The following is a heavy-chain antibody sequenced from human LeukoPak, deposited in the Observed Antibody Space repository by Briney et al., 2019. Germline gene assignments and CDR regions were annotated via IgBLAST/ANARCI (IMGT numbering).Heavy chain of an antibody. CDR1: GASINDYY. Sequence: SETLSLTCSVSGASINDYYWTWIRQPPGKGLGWVGYVYHTGTSGYRPSLKSRVAMSLDTSKNQVSLKLRSVTAADTAVYYCARGRTYYYDASGYYPSIYYGMDVWGQGTTVIVSS. D-gene: IGHD3-22*01. J-gene: IGHJ6*02. CDR3: ARGRTYYYDASGYYPSIYYGMDV. CDR2: VYHTGTS. V-gene: IGHV4-59*12.